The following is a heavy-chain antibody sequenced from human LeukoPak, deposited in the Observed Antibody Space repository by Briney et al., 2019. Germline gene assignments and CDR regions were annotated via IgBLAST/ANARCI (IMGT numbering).Heavy chain of an antibody. CDR3: ARRKLGGYGDYFDY. J-gene: IGHJ4*02. D-gene: IGHD4-17*01. Sequence: PSEPLSLTCTVSGGPMSSYYWRWIRQPPGKGLVGIGYIYYSGSTSYNPSLKSRVTISVNTSKNQFSLKLSSMTAADTAVYFCARRKLGGYGDYFDYWGQGTLVTVSS. CDR1: GGPMSSYY. CDR2: IYYSGST. V-gene: IGHV4-59*08.